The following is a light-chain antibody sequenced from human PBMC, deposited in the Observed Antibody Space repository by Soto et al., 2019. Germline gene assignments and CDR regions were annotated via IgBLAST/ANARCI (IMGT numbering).Light chain of an antibody. Sequence: IVITQSQDTLSVSPGGRATLSCRASQSISDTLAWYQQKPGQAPRLLIYGASKRATGFPARFSGSWSGTDFTLTISSLQSEDFAVYYCQQYNNWPWTFGQGSKVDIK. CDR1: QSISDT. V-gene: IGKV3-15*01. J-gene: IGKJ1*01. CDR3: QQYNNWPWT. CDR2: GAS.